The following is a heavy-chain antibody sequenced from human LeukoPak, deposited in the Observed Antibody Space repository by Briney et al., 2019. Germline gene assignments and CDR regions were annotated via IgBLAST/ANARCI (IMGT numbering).Heavy chain of an antibody. CDR1: GGTFSSYA. D-gene: IGHD5-18*01. Sequence: GSSVKVSCKASGGTFSSYAISWVRQAPGQGLEWMGRIIPILGIANYAQKFQGRVTITADKSTSTAYMELSSLRSEDTAVYYCARDGYSYGFGTLWGQGTLVTVSS. CDR3: ARDGYSYGFGTL. V-gene: IGHV1-69*04. J-gene: IGHJ4*02. CDR2: IIPILGIA.